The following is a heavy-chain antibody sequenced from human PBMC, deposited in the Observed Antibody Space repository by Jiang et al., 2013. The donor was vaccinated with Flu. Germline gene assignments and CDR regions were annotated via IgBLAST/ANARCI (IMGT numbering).Heavy chain of an antibody. D-gene: IGHD3-3*01. J-gene: IGHJ4*02. Sequence: LSCAASGFTFSNAWMSWVRQAPGKGLEWVANIKQDGSEKYYVDSVKGRFTISRDNAKNSLYLQMNSLRAEDTAVYYCARPRIGDFWSGLNYWGQGTLVTVSS. CDR3: ARPRIGDFWSGLNY. V-gene: IGHV3-7*01. CDR2: IKQDGSEK. CDR1: GFTFSNAW.